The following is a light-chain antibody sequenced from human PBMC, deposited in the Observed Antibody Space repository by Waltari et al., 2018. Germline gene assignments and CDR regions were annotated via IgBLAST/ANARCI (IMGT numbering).Light chain of an antibody. CDR1: QSVSSSY. V-gene: IGKV3-20*01. Sequence: EIVLTQSPGTLSLSPGERVTLSCRASQSVSSSYLAWYQQKPGQSPRLLIYGVSSRATGIPDRFSGSGSGTDFTLTISRLEPEDFAVYSCQQYGSSPITFGQGTRLEIK. CDR3: QQYGSSPIT. J-gene: IGKJ5*01. CDR2: GVS.